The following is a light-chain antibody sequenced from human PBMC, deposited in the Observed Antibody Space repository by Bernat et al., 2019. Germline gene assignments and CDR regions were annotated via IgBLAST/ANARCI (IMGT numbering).Light chain of an antibody. CDR3: CSYSVTAYL. V-gene: IGLV2-11*01. Sequence: QSALTQPRSVSGSPGQSVTISCTGSSSDIGGYKYVSWYQQHPGKVPKLIIYDVNERPSGVPDRFSGSKSGNAASLTISGLQADDEADYYCCSYSVTAYLFGTGTNVTVL. CDR1: SSDIGGYKY. CDR2: DVN. J-gene: IGLJ1*01.